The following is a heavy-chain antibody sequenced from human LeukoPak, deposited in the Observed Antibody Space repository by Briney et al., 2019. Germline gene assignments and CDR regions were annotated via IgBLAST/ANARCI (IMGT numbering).Heavy chain of an antibody. D-gene: IGHD2-15*01. Sequence: SGGSLRLSCAASGFTFSNAWMNWVRQAPGKGLEWVSSISSSSSYIYYADSVKGRFTISRDNAKNSLYLQMNSLRAEDTAVYYCARARYCSGGSCYFDYWGQGTLVTVSS. CDR3: ARARYCSGGSCYFDY. CDR2: ISSSSSYI. CDR1: GFTFSNAW. J-gene: IGHJ4*02. V-gene: IGHV3-21*01.